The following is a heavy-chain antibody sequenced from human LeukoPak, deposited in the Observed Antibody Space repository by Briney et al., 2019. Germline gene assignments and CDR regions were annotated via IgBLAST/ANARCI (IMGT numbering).Heavy chain of an antibody. J-gene: IGHJ4*02. CDR2: ISSSSSYI. CDR3: ASDTITGGIFDY. V-gene: IGHV3-21*01. Sequence: GGSLRLSCAASGFTFSRYSMNWVRQAPGKGLEWVSSISSSSSYIYYADSVKGRFTISRDNAKNSLYLQMNSLRAEDTAVYYCASDTITGGIFDYWGQGTLVTVSS. D-gene: IGHD5-12*01. CDR1: GFTFSRYS.